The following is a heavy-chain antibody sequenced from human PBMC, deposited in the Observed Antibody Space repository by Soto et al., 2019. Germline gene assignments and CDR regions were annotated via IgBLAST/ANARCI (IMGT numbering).Heavy chain of an antibody. J-gene: IGHJ6*02. Sequence: EVQLVESGGGLVQPGGSLRLSCAASGFTFSSYDMHWVRQATGKGLEWVSAIGTAGDTYYPGSVKSRFTISRENAKNSLYLQMNSLRAGDTAVYYCARSPPGGYHYYYGLDVWGQGTTVTVSS. CDR1: GFTFSSYD. D-gene: IGHD3-22*01. CDR2: IGTAGDT. CDR3: ARSPPGGYHYYYGLDV. V-gene: IGHV3-13*04.